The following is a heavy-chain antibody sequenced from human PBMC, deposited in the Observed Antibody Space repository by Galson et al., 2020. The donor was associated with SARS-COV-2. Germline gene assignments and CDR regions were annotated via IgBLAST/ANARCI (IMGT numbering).Heavy chain of an antibody. D-gene: IGHD2-2*01. J-gene: IGHJ6*02. CDR1: GYTFTSYG. Sequence: ASVKVSCKASGYTFTSYGISWVRQAPGQGLEWMGWISAYNGNTNYAQKLQGRVTMTTDTSTSTAYMELRSLRSDDTAVYYCARYEMSTIRSTYYYCYGMDVWGQGTTVTVSS. CDR2: ISAYNGNT. V-gene: IGHV1-18*01. CDR3: ARYEMSTIRSTYYYCYGMDV.